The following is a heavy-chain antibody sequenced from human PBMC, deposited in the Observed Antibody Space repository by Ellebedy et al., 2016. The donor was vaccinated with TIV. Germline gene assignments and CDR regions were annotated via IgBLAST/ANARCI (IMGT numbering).Heavy chain of an antibody. CDR1: GGSVSTDIG. J-gene: IGHJ6*02. CDR3: ARGWFGSGMGV. V-gene: IGHV6-1*01. D-gene: IGHD3-10*01. Sequence: QTLSLTCVISGGSVSTDIGWNWIRQSPSRGLEWLGRTYYRSKWNTDYAVSLKSRITINPDTSRNLFSLQLNSVTPEDTAVYYCARGWFGSGMGVWGQGTTVTVSS. CDR2: TYYRSKWNT.